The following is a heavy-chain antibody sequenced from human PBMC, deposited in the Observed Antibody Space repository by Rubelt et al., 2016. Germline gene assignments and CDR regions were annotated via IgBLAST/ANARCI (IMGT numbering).Heavy chain of an antibody. D-gene: IGHD3-16*01. Sequence: PGGSLRLSCAASGFTFSTYGMTWVRQAPGKGLEWVSAISGSGGSTYYADSVKGRFTISRDNSKNTLYLQMNSLRAEDTAVYFCAKVRGKYYDSPGMDAWGQGTTVTVSS. V-gene: IGHV3-23*01. CDR1: GFTFSTYG. CDR2: ISGSGGST. CDR3: AKVRGKYYDSPGMDA. J-gene: IGHJ6*02.